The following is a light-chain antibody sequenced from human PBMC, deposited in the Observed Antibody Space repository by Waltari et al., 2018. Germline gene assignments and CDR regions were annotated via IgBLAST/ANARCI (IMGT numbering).Light chain of an antibody. J-gene: IGKJ5*01. CDR2: YAS. CDR3: QQYDNLLSIT. CDR1: QDISNY. V-gene: IGKV1-33*01. Sequence: DIQMTQSLSSLSASVGDRVSIACQASQDISNYLNWYQQKQGNAPKLLIYYASTLETGVPPRFSRSGSGTDFTFPIISLQPEDIATYYCQQYDNLLSITFGQGTRLEIK.